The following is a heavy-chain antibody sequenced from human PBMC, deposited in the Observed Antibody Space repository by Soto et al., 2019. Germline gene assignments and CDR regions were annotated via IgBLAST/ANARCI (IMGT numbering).Heavy chain of an antibody. CDR2: IIPILGIA. CDR1: GGTFSSYT. Sequence: QVQLVQSGAEVKKPGSSVKVSCKASGGTFSSYTISWVRQAPGQGLEWMGRIIPILGIANYAQKFQGRVTITADKSTSTAYMELSSLRSEDTAVYYCARDVSDIVLVPAAMPYWYFDLWGRGTLVTVSS. V-gene: IGHV1-69*08. D-gene: IGHD2-2*01. CDR3: ARDVSDIVLVPAAMPYWYFDL. J-gene: IGHJ2*01.